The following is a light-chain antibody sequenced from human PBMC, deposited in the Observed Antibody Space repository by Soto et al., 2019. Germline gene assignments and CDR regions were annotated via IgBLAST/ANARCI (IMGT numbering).Light chain of an antibody. Sequence: EIVLTQSPGTLSLSPGDRVTLSCRASQRISSSYLAWYQQRPGQAPRLLIYGASISATGIPDRFSRSGSGTDFTLTISRLEPEDFAVYYCQYYDSSAFPCGGGTSVEI. CDR1: QRISSSY. J-gene: IGKJ4*01. CDR2: GAS. CDR3: QYYDSSAFP. V-gene: IGKV3-20*01.